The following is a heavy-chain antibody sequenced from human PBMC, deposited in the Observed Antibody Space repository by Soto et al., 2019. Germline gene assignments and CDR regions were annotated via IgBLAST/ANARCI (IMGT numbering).Heavy chain of an antibody. Sequence: EEQLVESGGGLVQPGGSLRLTCAVSGFSFRRDWMNWVRQAPGKGLEWVAHANQDGSQKYYVDSVKGRFTIFRDNAKNSLVWQMNSLRAEDTAVYYCSGGVGDAVWGQGTLVTVSS. V-gene: IGHV3-7*04. CDR1: GFSFRRDW. J-gene: IGHJ4*02. CDR3: SGGVGDAV. CDR2: ANQDGSQK. D-gene: IGHD1-26*01.